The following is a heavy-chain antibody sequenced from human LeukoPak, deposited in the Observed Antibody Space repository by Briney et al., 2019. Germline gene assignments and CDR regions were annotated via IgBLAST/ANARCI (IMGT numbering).Heavy chain of an antibody. D-gene: IGHD1-26*01. CDR3: ARDSGSGSNDY. V-gene: IGHV1-3*01. CDR1: GYTFTSYA. Sequence: ASVRVSCKASGYTFTSYAIHWVRQAPGQRLEWMGWISAGNGNTKYSQNFQGRVTFISNTSATTAFMELSSLRSEDAAVYYCARDSGSGSNDYWGQGTLVTVSS. CDR2: ISAGNGNT. J-gene: IGHJ4*02.